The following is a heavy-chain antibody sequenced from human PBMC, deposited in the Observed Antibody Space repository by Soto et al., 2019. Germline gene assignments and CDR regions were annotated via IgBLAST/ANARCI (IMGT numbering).Heavy chain of an antibody. CDR1: GFTFSSYA. CDR2: ISYDGSNK. V-gene: IGHV3-30-3*01. CDR3: ARDLVVGATIDY. D-gene: IGHD1-26*01. Sequence: QVQLVEAGGGVVQPGRSLRLSCAATGFTFSSYAMHWGRQAPGKGLEWVAVISYDGSNKYYADSVKGRFTISRDNSKNTLYLQMNSLRAEDTAVYYCARDLVVGATIDYWGQGTLVTVSS. J-gene: IGHJ4*02.